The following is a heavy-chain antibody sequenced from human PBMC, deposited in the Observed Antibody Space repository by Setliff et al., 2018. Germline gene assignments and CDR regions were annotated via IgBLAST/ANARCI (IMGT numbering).Heavy chain of an antibody. D-gene: IGHD2-8*01. J-gene: IGHJ4*02. CDR3: LRLVRYCTTIACHRTLGEEV. Sequence: AASVKVSCKASGYNFAESIVSWVRQAPGQGLEWMGWISAYNGHTYSAQKFQARVTLTTDTSTNMAYMELRGLRSDDTAIYYCLRLVRYCTTIACHRTLGEEVWGQGTLVTVS. V-gene: IGHV1-18*01. CDR1: GYNFAESI. CDR2: ISAYNGHT.